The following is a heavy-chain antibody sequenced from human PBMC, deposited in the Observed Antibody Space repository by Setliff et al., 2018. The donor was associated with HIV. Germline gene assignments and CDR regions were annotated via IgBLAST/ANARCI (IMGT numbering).Heavy chain of an antibody. J-gene: IGHJ4*02. CDR1: GGSITGYF. D-gene: IGHD4-17*01. Sequence: SETLSLTCTVSGGSITGYFWNWIRQSPGKGLEWIGYIYYNGNTNYNPTLNSRGTISVDTSKNQFSLKLTSVTAADTAVYYCARQIYGGNSRPFDYWGQGTLVTVSS. V-gene: IGHV4-59*01. CDR3: ARQIYGGNSRPFDY. CDR2: IYYNGNT.